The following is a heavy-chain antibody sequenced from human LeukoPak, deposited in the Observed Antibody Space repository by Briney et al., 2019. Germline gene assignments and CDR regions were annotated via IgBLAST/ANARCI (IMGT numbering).Heavy chain of an antibody. CDR3: ARGHGNYDFWSGYYTGADDAFDI. D-gene: IGHD3-3*01. J-gene: IGHJ3*02. CDR2: IYSSGST. CDR1: GGSISSYY. V-gene: IGHV4-4*07. Sequence: PSETLSLTCTVSGGSISSYYWSWIRQPAGKGLEWIGRIYSSGSTNYNPSLKSRATMSVDTSKNQFSLKLSSVTAADTAAYYCARGHGNYDFWSGYYTGADDAFDIWGQGTMVTVSS.